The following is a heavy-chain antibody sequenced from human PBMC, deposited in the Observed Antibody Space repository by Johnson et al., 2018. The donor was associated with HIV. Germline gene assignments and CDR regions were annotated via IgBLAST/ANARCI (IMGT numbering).Heavy chain of an antibody. CDR2: TSFDESNK. V-gene: IGHV3-30*04. CDR1: GFTFSNFA. J-gene: IGHJ3*01. CDR3: ARGGLEYSSALGLGYAFDV. Sequence: QVQLVESGGGVVQPGRSLRLSCAASGFTFSNFAMHWVRQAPGKGLEWVTFTSFDESNKFYADSVKGRFTISSDNSKNTLSLQMNGLRAEDTAVYYCARGGLEYSSALGLGYAFDVWGQGTVVTVSS. D-gene: IGHD6-25*01.